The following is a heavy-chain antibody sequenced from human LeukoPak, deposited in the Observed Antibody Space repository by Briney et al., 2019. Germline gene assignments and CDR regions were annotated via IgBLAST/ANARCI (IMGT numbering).Heavy chain of an antibody. J-gene: IGHJ4*02. CDR1: GGSISSNY. CDR2: ISYSGST. CDR3: ARVQTPYGSGSYSFDY. Sequence: SETLSLTCTVSGGSISSNYWSWIRQPPGKGLEWIGYISYSGSTNYNPSLKSRVTISGDTSKNHFSLKLSSVTAADTGVYYCARVQTPYGSGSYSFDYWGQGTLVTVSS. D-gene: IGHD3-10*01. V-gene: IGHV4-59*01.